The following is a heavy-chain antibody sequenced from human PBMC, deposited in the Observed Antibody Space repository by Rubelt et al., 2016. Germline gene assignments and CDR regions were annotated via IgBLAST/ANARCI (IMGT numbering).Heavy chain of an antibody. CDR2: IGGSGGNT. J-gene: IGHJ6*02. CDR3: ASSLLYGSGSYIYYYYGMDV. Sequence: AIGGSGGNTFYADSVKGRFTISRDNSKNTLYPQMNSLRAEDTAVYYCASSLLYGSGSYIYYYYGMDVWGQGTTVTVSS. D-gene: IGHD3-10*01. V-gene: IGHV3-23*01.